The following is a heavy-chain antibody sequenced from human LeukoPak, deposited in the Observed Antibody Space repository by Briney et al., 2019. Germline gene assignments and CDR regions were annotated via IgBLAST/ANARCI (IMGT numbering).Heavy chain of an antibody. Sequence: PSETLSLTCTVSGYSTSSGYYWGWIRQPPGKGLEWIGSIYHSGSTYYNPSLKSRVTISVDTSKNQFSLKLSSVTTADTAVYYCARDSSRQLVPYAFDIWGQGTMVTVSS. CDR3: ARDSSRQLVPYAFDI. J-gene: IGHJ3*02. CDR1: GYSTSSGYY. CDR2: IYHSGST. V-gene: IGHV4-38-2*02. D-gene: IGHD6-13*01.